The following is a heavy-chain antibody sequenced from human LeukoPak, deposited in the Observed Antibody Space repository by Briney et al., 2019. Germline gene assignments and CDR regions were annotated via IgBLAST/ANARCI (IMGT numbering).Heavy chain of an antibody. CDR2: ISYDGSDK. V-gene: IGHV3-30*18. J-gene: IGHJ4*02. CDR3: AKDVIAVPHIDY. Sequence: PGGSLRLSCGASGFSFNYYDMYWVRQAPGKGLEWVAVISYDGSDKYYADSVKGRFTISRDNSKNTLYLQMNSLRADDTAVYYCAKDVIAVPHIDYWGQGTLVTVSS. D-gene: IGHD6-19*01. CDR1: GFSFNYYD.